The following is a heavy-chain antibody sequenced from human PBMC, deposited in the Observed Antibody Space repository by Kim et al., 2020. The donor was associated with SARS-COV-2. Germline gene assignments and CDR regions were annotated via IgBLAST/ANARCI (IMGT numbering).Heavy chain of an antibody. Sequence: KCRFTTSRDNAKNSLYLQMNSLGDEETAVYYCARDLDYDFWSGYAKTFDYWGQGTLVTVSS. J-gene: IGHJ4*02. V-gene: IGHV3-48*02. D-gene: IGHD3-3*01. CDR3: ARDLDYDFWSGYAKTFDY.